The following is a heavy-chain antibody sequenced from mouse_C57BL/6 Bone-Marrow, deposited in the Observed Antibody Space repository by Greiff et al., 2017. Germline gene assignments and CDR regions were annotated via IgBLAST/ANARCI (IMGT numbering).Heavy chain of an antibody. CDR3: ARRGLLRPRDY. CDR2: IYPRSGNT. Sequence: VKLMESGAELARPGASVKLSCKASGYTFTSYGISWVKQRTGQGLEWIGEIYPRSGNTYYNEKFKGKATLTADKSSSTAYMELRSLTSEDSAVXFCARRGLLRPRDYWGQGTSVTVSS. D-gene: IGHD1-2*01. J-gene: IGHJ4*01. V-gene: IGHV1-81*01. CDR1: GYTFTSYG.